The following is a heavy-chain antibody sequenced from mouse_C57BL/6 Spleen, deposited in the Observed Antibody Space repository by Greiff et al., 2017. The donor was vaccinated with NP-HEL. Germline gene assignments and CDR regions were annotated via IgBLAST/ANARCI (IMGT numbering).Heavy chain of an antibody. V-gene: IGHV1-72*01. J-gene: IGHJ4*01. CDR1: GYTFTSYW. D-gene: IGHD1-1*01. CDR2: IDPNSGGT. Sequence: QVQLQQPGAELVKPGASVKLSCKASGYTFTSYWMHWVKQRPGRGLEWIGRIDPNSGGTKYNEKFKSKATLTVDKPSSTAYMQLSSLTSEDSAVYYCARGGFITTVVVPPYAMDYWGQGTSVTVSS. CDR3: ARGGFITTVVVPPYAMDY.